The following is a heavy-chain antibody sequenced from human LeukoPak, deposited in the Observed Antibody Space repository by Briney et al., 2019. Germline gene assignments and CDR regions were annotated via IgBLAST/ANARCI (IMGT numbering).Heavy chain of an antibody. CDR1: GLSFSSYG. Sequence: GGSLRLSCAASGLSFSSYGMSWVRQAPGQGLEWVSPISGNGASTYYADSVKGRFTISRDNSKNTLHLQMNSLRAEDTAVYYCAKGSYYYDSSGYSPAPGDWGQGTLVTVSS. J-gene: IGHJ4*02. CDR3: AKGSYYYDSSGYSPAPGD. D-gene: IGHD3-22*01. CDR2: ISGNGAST. V-gene: IGHV3-23*01.